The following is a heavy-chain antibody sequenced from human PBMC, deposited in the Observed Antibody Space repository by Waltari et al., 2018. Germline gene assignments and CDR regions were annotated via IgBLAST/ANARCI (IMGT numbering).Heavy chain of an antibody. Sequence: EVQLVESGGGLVQPGGSLRLSCAASGFTFSSYSMNWVRQAPGKGLEWVSYISSSRSTIYYADSGKGRFTSSRDNAKNSLFLQMNSLRAEDTAVYYCARNRPDYTGVDYWGQGTLVTVSS. V-gene: IGHV3-48*04. CDR1: GFTFSSYS. J-gene: IGHJ4*02. CDR3: ARNRPDYTGVDY. D-gene: IGHD4-4*01. CDR2: ISSSRSTI.